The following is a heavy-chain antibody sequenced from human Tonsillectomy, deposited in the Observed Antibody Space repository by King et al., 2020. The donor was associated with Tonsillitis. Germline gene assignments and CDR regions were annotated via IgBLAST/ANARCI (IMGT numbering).Heavy chain of an antibody. D-gene: IGHD3-22*01. CDR2: ISHDGSDK. CDR3: ARDQSSYDSSGYYSD. CDR1: GFTFSSYG. Sequence: VQLVESGGGVVQPGRSLRLSCAVSGFTFSSYGMHWVRQAPGKGLEWVAIISHDGSDKYYVDSVKGRFTISRDNSKNTLYLQMNSLRAEDTAVYYCARDQSSYDSSGYYSDWGQGTMVTVSS. J-gene: IGHJ3*01. V-gene: IGHV3-30*05.